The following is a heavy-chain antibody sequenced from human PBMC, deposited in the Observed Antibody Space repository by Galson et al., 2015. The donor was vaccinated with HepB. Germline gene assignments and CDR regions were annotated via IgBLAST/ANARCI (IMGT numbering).Heavy chain of an antibody. V-gene: IGHV1-69*04. CDR1: GGTFSSYT. D-gene: IGHD7-27*01. Sequence: SVKVSCKASGGTFSSYTISWVRQAPGQGLEWMGRIIPILGIANYAQKFQGRVTITADKSTSTAYMELSSLRSEDTAVYYCARDPLTGDRGRYYYYGMDVWGQGTTVTVSS. J-gene: IGHJ6*02. CDR3: ARDPLTGDRGRYYYYGMDV. CDR2: IIPILGIA.